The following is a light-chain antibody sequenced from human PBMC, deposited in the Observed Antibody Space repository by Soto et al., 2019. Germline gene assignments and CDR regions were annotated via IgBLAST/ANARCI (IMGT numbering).Light chain of an antibody. CDR1: GSDIGGSNY. CDR3: ATYAGRTNYVM. CDR2: EAD. J-gene: IGLJ3*02. V-gene: IGLV2-8*01. Sequence: QSVLTQPPSASGSPGQSVTISCSGTGSDIGGSNYVSWYQHHPGKVPKLILYEADKWPPGIRRRFSGSKSGNTASLTISGLQAEDEAFYYCATYAGRTNYVMFGGGTKVTVL.